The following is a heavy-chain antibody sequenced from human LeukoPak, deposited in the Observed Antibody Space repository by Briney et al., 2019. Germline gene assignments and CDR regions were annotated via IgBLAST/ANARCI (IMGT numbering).Heavy chain of an antibody. J-gene: IGHJ4*02. CDR1: GFTFDDYA. D-gene: IGHD3-22*01. Sequence: GGSLRLSCAASGFTFDDYAMHWVRQAPGKGLEWVPGISWNSGSIGYADSVKGRFTISRDNAKNSLYLQMNSLRAEDTALYYCAKAQEKHHYYDSSGYYDYWGQGTLVTVSS. V-gene: IGHV3-9*01. CDR2: ISWNSGSI. CDR3: AKAQEKHHYYDSSGYYDY.